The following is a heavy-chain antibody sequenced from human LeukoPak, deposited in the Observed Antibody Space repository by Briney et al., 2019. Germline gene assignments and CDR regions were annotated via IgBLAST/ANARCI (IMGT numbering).Heavy chain of an antibody. D-gene: IGHD3-9*01. Sequence: GGSLRLSCAASGFTFSSYAMSWVRQAPGQGLELVSAISGSGGSTYYADSVKGRFTISRDNSKNTLYLQMNSLRAEDTAVYYCAKGHALRYFDWLLQWGQGTLVTVSS. CDR3: AKGHALRYFDWLLQ. J-gene: IGHJ4*02. CDR2: ISGSGGST. V-gene: IGHV3-23*01. CDR1: GFTFSSYA.